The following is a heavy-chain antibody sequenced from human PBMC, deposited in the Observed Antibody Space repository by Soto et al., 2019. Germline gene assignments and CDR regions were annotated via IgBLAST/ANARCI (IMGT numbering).Heavy chain of an antibody. J-gene: IGHJ5*02. V-gene: IGHV1-69*06. CDR1: GGTFSSYA. Sequence: SVKVSCKASGGTFSSYAISWVRQAPGQGLEWMGGIIPIFGTANYAQKFQGRVTITADKSTSTAYMELSSLRSEGTAVYYCARAEDIVVVPAVAWFDPWGQGPLVTVSS. CDR3: ARAEDIVVVPAVAWFDP. D-gene: IGHD2-2*01. CDR2: IIPIFGTA.